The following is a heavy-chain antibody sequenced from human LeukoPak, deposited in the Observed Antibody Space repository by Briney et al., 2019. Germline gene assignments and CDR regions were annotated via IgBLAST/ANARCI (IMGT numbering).Heavy chain of an antibody. CDR1: GFTFSSYW. V-gene: IGHV3-7*01. D-gene: IGHD3-10*02. J-gene: IGHJ6*04. Sequence: GGSLRLSCAASGFTFSSYWMSWVRQAPGKGLEWVANIKQDGSEKYYVDSVKGRFTISRDNANNSLYLQMNSLRAEDTAVYYCAELGITMIGGVWGKGTTVTISS. CDR2: IKQDGSEK. CDR3: AELGITMIGGV.